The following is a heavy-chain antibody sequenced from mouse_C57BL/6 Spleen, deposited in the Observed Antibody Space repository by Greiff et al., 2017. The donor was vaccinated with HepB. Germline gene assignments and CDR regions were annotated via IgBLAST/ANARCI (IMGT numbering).Heavy chain of an antibody. CDR1: GYAFTNYL. D-gene: IGHD2-4*01. V-gene: IGHV1-54*01. CDR3: ARVDYDYDY. Sequence: QVTLKVSGAELVRPGTSVKVSCKASGYAFTNYLIEWVKQRPGQGLEWIGVINPGSGGTNYNEKFKGKATLTADKSSSTAYMQLSSLTSEDSAVYFCARVDYDYDYWGQGTTLTVSS. J-gene: IGHJ2*01. CDR2: INPGSGGT.